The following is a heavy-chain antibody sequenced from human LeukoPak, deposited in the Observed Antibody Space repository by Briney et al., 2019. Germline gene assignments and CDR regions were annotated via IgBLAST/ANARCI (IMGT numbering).Heavy chain of an antibody. CDR1: GGPISSYY. Sequence: PSETLSLTCTVSGGPISSYYWSWIRQPPGKGLEWIGYIYYSGSTNYSPSLKSRVTISVDTSKNQFSLKLSSVTAADTAVYYCARGGHYYDSTGWFDPWGQGTLVTVSS. CDR3: ARGGHYYDSTGWFDP. CDR2: IYYSGST. D-gene: IGHD3-22*01. J-gene: IGHJ5*02. V-gene: IGHV4-59*01.